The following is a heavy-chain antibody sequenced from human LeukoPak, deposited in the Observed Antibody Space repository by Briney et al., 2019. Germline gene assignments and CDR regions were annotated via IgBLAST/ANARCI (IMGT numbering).Heavy chain of an antibody. CDR1: GFTFSSIW. CDR3: AKNGGPHGMDV. J-gene: IGHJ6*02. D-gene: IGHD3-16*01. CDR2: IKHDGSET. Sequence: GGSLRLSCATSGFTFSSIWMSWVRNAPRQGLEWVANIKHDGSETNYVDSVKGRFTISRDNAKNSLHLQMNSLRVEDTAVYYCAKNGGPHGMDVWGQGTTVTVSS. V-gene: IGHV3-7*02.